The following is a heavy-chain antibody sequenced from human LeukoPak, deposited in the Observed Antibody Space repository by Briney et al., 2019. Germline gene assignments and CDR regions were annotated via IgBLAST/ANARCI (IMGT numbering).Heavy chain of an antibody. J-gene: IGHJ6*03. CDR1: GGSISSYY. Sequence: PSETLSLTCTVSGGSISSYYWSWIRQPAGKGLEWIGRIYTSGSTNYNPSLKSRVTMSVDTSKNQFSLKLSSVTAADTAVYHCARDGGSWYYYYMDVWGKGTTVTVSS. V-gene: IGHV4-4*07. D-gene: IGHD3-10*01. CDR3: ARDGGSWYYYYMDV. CDR2: IYTSGST.